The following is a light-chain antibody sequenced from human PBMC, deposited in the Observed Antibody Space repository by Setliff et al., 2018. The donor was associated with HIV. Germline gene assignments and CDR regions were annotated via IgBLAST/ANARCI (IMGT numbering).Light chain of an antibody. Sequence: EIVMTQSPATLSMSPGERATLSCRASQTIASNLAWYHQKPGQAPRLLIYGASTRATGIPVRFSGSGSGTEFTLTISSLQSEDFAVYSCQQYHKWPLTFGGGTKVDIK. CDR1: QTIASN. V-gene: IGKV3-15*01. CDR2: GAS. J-gene: IGKJ4*01. CDR3: QQYHKWPLT.